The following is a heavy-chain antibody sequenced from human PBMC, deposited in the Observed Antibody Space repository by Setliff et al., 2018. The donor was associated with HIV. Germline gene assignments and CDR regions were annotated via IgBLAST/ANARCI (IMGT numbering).Heavy chain of an antibody. V-gene: IGHV4-59*01. D-gene: IGHD6-13*01. CDR2: ITYSGST. CDR3: ASHAPYTSSWNAAAFDI. CDR1: GGSISGYD. Sequence: SETLSLTCTVSGGSISGYDWNWIRQPPGKGLEWMGYITYSGSTKYHPSLKSRVTISIYTSKNQFSLQLSSVTSADTAVYYCASHAPYTSSWNAAAFDIWGQGTMVTVSS. J-gene: IGHJ3*02.